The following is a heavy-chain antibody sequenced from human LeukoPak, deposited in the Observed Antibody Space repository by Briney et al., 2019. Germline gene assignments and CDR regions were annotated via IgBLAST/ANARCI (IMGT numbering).Heavy chain of an antibody. CDR2: IYYSGST. CDR1: GGSISSSSYY. V-gene: IGHV4-39*01. Sequence: PSQTLSLTCTVSGGSISSSSYYWGWLRQPPGKELEWIGSIYYSGSTYYNPSLKSRVTISVDTSKNQFSLKLSSVTAADTAVYYCARLKRGTGYSSGWYIDYWGQGTLVTVSS. J-gene: IGHJ4*02. CDR3: ARLKRGTGYSSGWYIDY. D-gene: IGHD6-19*01.